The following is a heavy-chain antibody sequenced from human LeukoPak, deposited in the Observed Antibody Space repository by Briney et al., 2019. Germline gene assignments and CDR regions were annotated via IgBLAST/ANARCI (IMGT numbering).Heavy chain of an antibody. V-gene: IGHV4-34*01. D-gene: IGHD3-22*01. Sequence: SETLSLTCAVYGGSFSGYYWSWIRQPPGKGLEWIGEINHSGSTNYNPSLKSRVTISVDTSKNQFSLKLSSVTAADTAVYYCARALDSSGYPSDYWGQGTLVTVSS. CDR2: INHSGST. CDR3: ARALDSSGYPSDY. J-gene: IGHJ4*02. CDR1: GGSFSGYY.